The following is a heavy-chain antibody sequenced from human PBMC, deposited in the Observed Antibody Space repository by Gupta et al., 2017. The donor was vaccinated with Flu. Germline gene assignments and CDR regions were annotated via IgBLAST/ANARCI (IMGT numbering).Heavy chain of an antibody. CDR2: SSYSGST. J-gene: IGHJ4*02. CDR1: GDSIRNSSHY. CDR3: ARLPDERY. Sequence: QLQLQESGPGLVKPSETLSLTCTVSGDSIRNSSHYWGWSSQPPEKGLEYIASSSYSGSTYYNPSLKSRVTISVDTSKNQFSLKLSSVTAADTAVYYCARLPDERYWGQGTLVTVSS. D-gene: IGHD1-14*01. V-gene: IGHV4-39*01.